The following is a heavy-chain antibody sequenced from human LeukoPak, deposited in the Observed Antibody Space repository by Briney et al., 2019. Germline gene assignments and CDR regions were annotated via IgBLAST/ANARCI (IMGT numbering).Heavy chain of an antibody. J-gene: IGHJ6*03. CDR3: ARDRVGSGIDYYYYYMDV. Sequence: SETLSLTCTVPGGSISSYYWSWIRQPAGKGLEWIGRIYTSGSTNYNPSLKSRVTMSVDTSKNQFSLKLSSVTAADTAVYYCARDRVGSGIDYYYYYMDVWGKGTTVTVSS. D-gene: IGHD1-26*01. CDR2: IYTSGST. V-gene: IGHV4-4*07. CDR1: GGSISSYY.